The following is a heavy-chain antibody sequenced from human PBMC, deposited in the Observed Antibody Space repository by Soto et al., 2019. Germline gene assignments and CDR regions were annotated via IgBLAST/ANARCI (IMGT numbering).Heavy chain of an antibody. D-gene: IGHD2-15*01. CDR1: GFTFSIYG. Sequence: ASVKVSCKASGFTFSIYGITWVRQAPGQGLEWMGWINPYTGNTNYAQKFQGRVTMTTDTSTSTGYMELRSLRSDDTAVYYCARVVAAATVYYAMDVWGQGTTVTVSS. CDR2: INPYTGNT. J-gene: IGHJ6*02. V-gene: IGHV1-18*01. CDR3: ARVVAAATVYYAMDV.